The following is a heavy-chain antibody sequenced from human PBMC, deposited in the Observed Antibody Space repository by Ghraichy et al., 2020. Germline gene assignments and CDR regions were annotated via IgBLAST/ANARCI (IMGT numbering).Heavy chain of an antibody. CDR1: GFAFSDYW. CDR3: VTGTWGGY. CDR2: IKPDGSEK. Sequence: LSLTCAASGFAFSDYWMNWVRQAPGKGLEWVANIKPDGSEKYYVDSVKGRFTISRDNTKNSLYLEMDSLTVEDTALYYCVTGTWGGYWGQGTLVIVSS. J-gene: IGHJ4*02. V-gene: IGHV3-7*03. D-gene: IGHD2-15*01.